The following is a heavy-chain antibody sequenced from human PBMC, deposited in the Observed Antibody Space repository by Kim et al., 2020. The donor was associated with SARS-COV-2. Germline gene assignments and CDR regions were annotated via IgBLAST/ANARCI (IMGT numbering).Heavy chain of an antibody. D-gene: IGHD2-2*01. Sequence: FQGRVTITADESTSTAYMELSSLRSEDTAVYYCARGAYCSSTSCYYYFDYWGQGTLVTVSS. J-gene: IGHJ4*02. CDR3: ARGAYCSSTSCYYYFDY. V-gene: IGHV1-69*01.